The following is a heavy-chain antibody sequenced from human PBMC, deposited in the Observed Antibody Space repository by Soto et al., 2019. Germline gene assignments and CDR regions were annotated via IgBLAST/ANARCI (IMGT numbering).Heavy chain of an antibody. D-gene: IGHD3-10*01. Sequence: GGSLRLSCAASGFTVSSNYMSWVRQAPGKGLEWVSVIYSGGSTYYADSVKGRFTISRDNAKNSLYLQMNSLRAEDTAVYYCARVAFGESDYYYYYGMDVWGQGTTVTVS. CDR2: IYSGGST. V-gene: IGHV3-53*01. CDR3: ARVAFGESDYYYYYGMDV. CDR1: GFTVSSNY. J-gene: IGHJ6*02.